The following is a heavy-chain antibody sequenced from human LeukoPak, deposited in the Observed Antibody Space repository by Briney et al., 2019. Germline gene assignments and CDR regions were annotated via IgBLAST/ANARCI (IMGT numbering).Heavy chain of an antibody. D-gene: IGHD3-22*01. V-gene: IGHV3-23*01. CDR2: ISGSGGST. CDR1: GFTFSSYG. CDR3: AKEGNYYYDSSVKDAFDI. J-gene: IGHJ3*02. Sequence: PGGSLRLSCAASGFTFSSYGMSWVRQAPGKGLEWVSAISGSGGSTYYADSVKGRFAISRDNSKNTLYLQMNSLRAEDTAVYYCAKEGNYYYDSSVKDAFDIWGQGTMVTVSS.